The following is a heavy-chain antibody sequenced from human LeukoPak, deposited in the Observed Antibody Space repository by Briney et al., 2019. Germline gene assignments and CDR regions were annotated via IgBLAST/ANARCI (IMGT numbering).Heavy chain of an antibody. CDR1: GFTFSSYA. J-gene: IGHJ4*02. D-gene: IGHD2-15*01. CDR3: AKGPRAYCSGGSCLFDY. V-gene: IGHV3-23*01. Sequence: GGSLRLSCAASGFTFSSYAMSWVRQAPGKGLEWVSAISGSGGSTYYADSVKGRFTISRDNSKNTLYLQMNSLRAEDTAVYCCAKGPRAYCSGGSCLFDYWGQGTLVTVSS. CDR2: ISGSGGST.